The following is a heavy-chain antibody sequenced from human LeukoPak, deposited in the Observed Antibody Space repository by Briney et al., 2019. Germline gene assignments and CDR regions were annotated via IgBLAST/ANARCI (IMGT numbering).Heavy chain of an antibody. CDR1: GFTLSTNA. CDR2: ISGSGAST. Sequence: PGGSLRLACLTSGFTLSTNAMSWGRQAPGKWLEWISGISGSGASTYYADSVKGRFTISRDDSRNTLYLQMNSLRGDDTAVYYCAKDVGKWESLHFFDYWGQGTLVTVSS. V-gene: IGHV3-23*01. CDR3: AKDVGKWESLHFFDY. D-gene: IGHD1-26*01. J-gene: IGHJ4*02.